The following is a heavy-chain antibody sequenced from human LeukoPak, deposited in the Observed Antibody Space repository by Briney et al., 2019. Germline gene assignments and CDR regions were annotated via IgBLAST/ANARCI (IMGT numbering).Heavy chain of an antibody. Sequence: PSETLSLTCAVYGGSFSDYYWSWIRQPPGKGLEWMGEINHSGDTKYNPSLKSRVTISVDTSTNQFSLRVSSVTAADTAVYYCARIQLWPLHYFDYWGQGTLVTVSS. J-gene: IGHJ4*02. CDR3: ARIQLWPLHYFDY. V-gene: IGHV4-34*01. CDR1: GGSFSDYY. D-gene: IGHD5-18*01. CDR2: INHSGDT.